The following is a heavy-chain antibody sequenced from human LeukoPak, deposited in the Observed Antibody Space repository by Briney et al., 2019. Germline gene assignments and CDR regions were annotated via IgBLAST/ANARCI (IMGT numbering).Heavy chain of an antibody. CDR1: GYSFTSYW. Sequence: GEPLKISCKGSGYSFTSYWIGWVRQMPGKGLEWMGIIYPGDSDTRYSPSFQGQVTISADKSISTAYLQWSSLKASDTAMYYCARLWSGYYNYYYMDVWGKGTTVTVSS. J-gene: IGHJ6*03. V-gene: IGHV5-51*01. CDR3: ARLWSGYYNYYYMDV. D-gene: IGHD3-3*01. CDR2: IYPGDSDT.